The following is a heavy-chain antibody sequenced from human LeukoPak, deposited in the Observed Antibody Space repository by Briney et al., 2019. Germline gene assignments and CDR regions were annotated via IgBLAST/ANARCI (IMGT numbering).Heavy chain of an antibody. V-gene: IGHV3-53*01. J-gene: IGHJ4*02. CDR2: IFPSGGEI. Sequence: PGGSLRLSCGASGFTVSSNYMSWVRQAPGKGLEWVSSIFPSGGEIHYADSVRGRFTISRDNSKSTLSLQMNSLRAEDTAIYYCATYRQVLLPFESWGQGTLVTVSS. CDR1: GFTVSSNY. D-gene: IGHD2-8*02. CDR3: ATYRQVLLPFES.